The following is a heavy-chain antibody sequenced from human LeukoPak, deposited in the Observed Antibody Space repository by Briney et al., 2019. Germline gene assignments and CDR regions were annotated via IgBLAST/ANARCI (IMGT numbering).Heavy chain of an antibody. D-gene: IGHD6-19*01. Sequence: GGSLRLSCADSGSTFSDYWMSWVRQAPGKGLEWVSYINSGSSTIYYADSVKGRFTISRDNAKNSLYLQMNSLRGEDTAVYYCARDGVVVAGTRRAFDIWGQGTMVTVSS. CDR1: GSTFSDYW. CDR3: ARDGVVVAGTRRAFDI. J-gene: IGHJ3*02. V-gene: IGHV3-48*01. CDR2: INSGSSTI.